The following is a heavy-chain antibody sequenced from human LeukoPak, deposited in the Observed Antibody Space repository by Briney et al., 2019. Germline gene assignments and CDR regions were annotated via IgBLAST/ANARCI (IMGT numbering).Heavy chain of an antibody. CDR3: TRVLAGRSGLMDV. V-gene: IGHV3-74*01. Sequence: AGGSLRLSCVVSGFSLSDYWMHWVRQVPGKGLVWVSCISPEGSGTTYGDSVKGRFTISRDSAKNTLYLQMNSLRAEDAAVYYCTRVLAGRSGLMDVWGRGTTVTVSS. CDR2: ISPEGSGT. D-gene: IGHD2-8*02. J-gene: IGHJ6*02. CDR1: GFSLSDYW.